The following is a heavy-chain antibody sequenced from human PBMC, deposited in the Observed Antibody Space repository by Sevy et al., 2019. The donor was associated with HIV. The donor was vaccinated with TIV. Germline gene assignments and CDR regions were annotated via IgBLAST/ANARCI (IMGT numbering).Heavy chain of an antibody. CDR3: AKSPLAYCGGDCLYYMDV. J-gene: IGHJ6*03. Sequence: GESLKISCAASGFIFSSSAMSWVRQAPGKGLEWVSVINTSGGNTYYADSVKGQFTISRDNSKNTLYLQMNGLRAEDTAVYYCAKSPLAYCGGDCLYYMDVWGKGTTVTVSS. V-gene: IGHV3-23*01. D-gene: IGHD2-21*02. CDR1: GFIFSSSA. CDR2: INTSGGNT.